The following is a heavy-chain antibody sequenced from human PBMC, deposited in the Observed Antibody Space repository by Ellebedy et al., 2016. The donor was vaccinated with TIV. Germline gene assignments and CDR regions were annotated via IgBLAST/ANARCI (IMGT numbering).Heavy chain of an antibody. CDR3: ARLDRGVTAICAFDI. CDR2: VYFSGTT. D-gene: IGHD2-21*02. J-gene: IGHJ3*02. V-gene: IGHV4-39*02. CDR1: GGLITSGSYY. Sequence: GSLRLXXLVSGGLITSGSYYWGWVRQRPGRGLEWIGSVYFSGTTDYSPSLKSRLTISMDTSKNHFSLKLTSVSAADTGVYYCARLDRGVTAICAFDIWGQGTLVTVSS.